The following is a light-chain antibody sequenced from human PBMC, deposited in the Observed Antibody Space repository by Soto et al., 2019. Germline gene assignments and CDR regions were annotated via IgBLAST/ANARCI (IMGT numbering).Light chain of an antibody. CDR3: QQSYSTPHT. J-gene: IGKJ2*01. Sequence: DIQMTQSPSSLSASVGDRVTITCRASQSISNYLNWYQQKPGKAPKLLIYAASSLQSGVPSRFSGSGSGTDFTLTISSLQPEDFATYYWQQSYSTPHTFGQGTKLEIK. V-gene: IGKV1-39*01. CDR1: QSISNY. CDR2: AAS.